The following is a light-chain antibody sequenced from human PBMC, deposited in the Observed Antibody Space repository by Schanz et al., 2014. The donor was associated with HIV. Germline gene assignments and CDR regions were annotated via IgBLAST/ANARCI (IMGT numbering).Light chain of an antibody. CDR3: QQYGSSPST. CDR2: GAS. V-gene: IGKV3-20*01. J-gene: IGKJ2*01. CDR1: QTVSTDY. Sequence: ETVLTQSPGTLSLSPGEEATLSCRASQTVSTDYFTWYQQKPGQAPRLLIYGASNRATGIPDRFSGSGSGTQFTLTITSLQSEDFAVYYCQQYGSSPSTFGQGTKLGF.